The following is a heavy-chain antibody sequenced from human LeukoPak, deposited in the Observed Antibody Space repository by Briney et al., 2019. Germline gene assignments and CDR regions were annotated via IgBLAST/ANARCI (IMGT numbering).Heavy chain of an antibody. Sequence: ASVKVSCKASGYTFTSYYMHWVRQAPGQGLEWMGIINPSGGSTSYAQKFQGRVTMTRDTSTSTVYMELSSLRSEDTAVYYCASPSIPLGYCSSTSCYYYMDVWGKGTTVTVSS. D-gene: IGHD2-2*01. CDR3: ASPSIPLGYCSSTSCYYYMDV. V-gene: IGHV1-46*01. J-gene: IGHJ6*03. CDR1: GYTFTSYY. CDR2: INPSGGST.